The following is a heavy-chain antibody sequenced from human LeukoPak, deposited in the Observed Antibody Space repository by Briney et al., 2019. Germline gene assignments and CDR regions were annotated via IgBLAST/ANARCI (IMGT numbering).Heavy chain of an antibody. V-gene: IGHV3-53*01. J-gene: IGHJ4*02. CDR3: VGLGTNYYGLR. D-gene: IGHD3-10*01. CDR1: GFTVSSNY. CDR2: IYIGGST. Sequence: PGGSLRLSCAASGFTVSSNYMSWVRQAPGKGLEWVSVIYIGGSTYYADSVKGRFTISRDISKNTLYLQMNSLRAEDTAVYYCVGLGTNYYGLRWGQGTLVTVSS.